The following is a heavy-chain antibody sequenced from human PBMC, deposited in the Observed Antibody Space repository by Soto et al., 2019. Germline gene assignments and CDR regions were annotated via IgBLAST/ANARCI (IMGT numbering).Heavy chain of an antibody. V-gene: IGHV1-3*01. J-gene: IGHJ2*01. D-gene: IGHD6-13*01. Sequence: QVQLVQSGAEVKKPGASVKVSCKASGYTFTTYTMHWVRQAPGQRLEWMGWINAGNGNTKYSQKFQGRVTITRDTXASTAYMELSSLRSEDTAVYYCARRAAADPYWYFDLWGRGTLVTVSS. CDR3: ARRAAADPYWYFDL. CDR2: INAGNGNT. CDR1: GYTFTTYT.